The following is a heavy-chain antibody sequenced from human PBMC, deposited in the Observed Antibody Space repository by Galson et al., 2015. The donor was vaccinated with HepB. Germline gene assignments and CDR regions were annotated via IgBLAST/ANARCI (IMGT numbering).Heavy chain of an antibody. CDR3: ARGLQIRGSGSYYLRYNWFDP. J-gene: IGHJ5*02. D-gene: IGHD3-10*01. CDR2: INHSGST. Sequence: QVQLQESGPGLVKPSETLSLTCAVYGGSFSGYYWSWIRQPPGKGLEWIGEINHSGSTNYNPSLKSRVTISVDTSKNQFSLKLSSVTAADTAVYYCARGLQIRGSGSYYLRYNWFDPWGQGTLVTVSS. V-gene: IGHV4-34*01. CDR1: GGSFSGYY.